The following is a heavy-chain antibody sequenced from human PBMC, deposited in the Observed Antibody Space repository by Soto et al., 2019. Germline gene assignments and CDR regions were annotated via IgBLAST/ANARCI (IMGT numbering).Heavy chain of an antibody. CDR1: GTSMTGHF. V-gene: IGHV4-59*11. J-gene: IGHJ5*02. D-gene: IGHD3-10*01. CDR2: GYYSGST. CDR3: ARGVYLSLVRTGWFDP. Sequence: QVQLQESGPRLVKASETLSLTCTVSGTSMTGHFWSWMRQPPGKGLEWIGYGYYSGSTLYNPSLKSRVTISLDTSKNHFSLWLSSVTSADTAVYYCARGVYLSLVRTGWFDPWGQGTLVTVSS.